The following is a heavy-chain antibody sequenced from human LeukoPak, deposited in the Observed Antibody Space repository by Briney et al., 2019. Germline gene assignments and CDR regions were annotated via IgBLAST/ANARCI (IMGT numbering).Heavy chain of an antibody. CDR1: GYTFTGYY. CDR3: ARANPIVLITGY. CDR2: INPNSGGT. Sequence: ASVKVSCKASGYTFTGYYMLWVRQAPGQGLEWMGWINPNSGGTNYAQKFQGRVTMTRDTSISTAYMELSRLRSDDTAVYYCARANPIVLITGYWGQGTLVTVSS. V-gene: IGHV1-2*02. D-gene: IGHD2-8*01. J-gene: IGHJ4*02.